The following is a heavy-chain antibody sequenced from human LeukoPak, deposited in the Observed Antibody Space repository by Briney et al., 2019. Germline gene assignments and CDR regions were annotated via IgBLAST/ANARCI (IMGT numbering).Heavy chain of an antibody. CDR3: ARQIVVVPAALYWFDP. D-gene: IGHD2-15*01. J-gene: IGHJ5*02. V-gene: IGHV4-59*08. CDR2: IHYSGST. CDR1: GGSISSYY. Sequence: SETLSLTCTVSGGSISSYYWNWIRPPAGKGLEWIGYIHYSGSTNYNPSLKSRATISVDTSKNQFSLKLSSVTAADTAVYYCARQIVVVPAALYWFDPWGQGTLVTVSS.